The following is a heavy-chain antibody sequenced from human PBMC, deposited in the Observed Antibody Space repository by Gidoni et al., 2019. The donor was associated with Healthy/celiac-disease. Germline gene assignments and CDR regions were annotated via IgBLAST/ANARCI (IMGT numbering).Heavy chain of an antibody. CDR2: IIPIFGTA. Sequence: QVQLVQSGAEVKKPGSSVKVSYKASGGTFSRDAISWVRQALGQGLEWMGGIIPIFGTANYAQKFEGRVTITADESTSTAYMELSSLRSEDTAVYYCARDLISHYYYGMDVWGQGTTVTVSS. CDR3: ARDLISHYYYGMDV. J-gene: IGHJ6*02. V-gene: IGHV1-69*01. CDR1: GGTFSRDA.